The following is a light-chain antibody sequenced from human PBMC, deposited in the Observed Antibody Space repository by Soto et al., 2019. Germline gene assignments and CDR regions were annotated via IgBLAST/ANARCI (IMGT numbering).Light chain of an antibody. CDR3: QQFQSSLRT. V-gene: IGKV3-20*01. Sequence: EIVLTQSPATLSLSPGERATLSCRASQSINRHLAWYRQKPGQAPRLLIYGPSGRATGIPDRISGSGSGTDFTLTISGLEPEDFAMYYCQQFQSSLRTFGQGTKVDIK. J-gene: IGKJ1*01. CDR1: QSINRH. CDR2: GPS.